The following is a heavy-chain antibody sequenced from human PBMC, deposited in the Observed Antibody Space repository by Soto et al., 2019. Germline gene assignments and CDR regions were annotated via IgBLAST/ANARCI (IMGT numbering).Heavy chain of an antibody. D-gene: IGHD6-19*01. Sequence: SETLSLTCTVSGDSISSFHWSWIRQPPGKGLEWIGYIYYSGNTDYSPSLKSRVTISIDTSKNQFSLNLNSVTAADTAVYYCSGGPRSGRRDYFDYWGQGTLVTVSS. V-gene: IGHV4-59*01. CDR2: IYYSGNT. CDR3: SGGPRSGRRDYFDY. CDR1: GDSISSFH. J-gene: IGHJ4*02.